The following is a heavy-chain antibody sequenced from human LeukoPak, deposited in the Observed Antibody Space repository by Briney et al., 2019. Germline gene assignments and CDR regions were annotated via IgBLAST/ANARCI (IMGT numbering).Heavy chain of an antibody. CDR1: GGSISSYY. D-gene: IGHD4-17*01. J-gene: IGHJ4*02. CDR3: ARETDDGDDY. Sequence: SETLSLTCTVSGGSISSYYWSWIRQPAGKGLEWIGYIYHSGSTYYNPSLKSRVTISVDRSKNQFSLKLSSVTAADTAVYYCARETDDGDDYWGQGTLVTVSS. CDR2: IYHSGST. V-gene: IGHV4-59*06.